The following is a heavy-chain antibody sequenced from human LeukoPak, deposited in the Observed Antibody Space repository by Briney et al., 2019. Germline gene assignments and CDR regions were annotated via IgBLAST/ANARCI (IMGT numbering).Heavy chain of an antibody. CDR2: MNPNSGST. Sequence: ASVKVSCKASGYTFTSYDINWVRQATGQGLEWMGWMNPNSGSTGYAQKFQGRVTMTRNTSINTAYMELNSLRSEDTAIYYCARMYYYDSSINPNWFDPWGREPWSPSPQ. J-gene: IGHJ5*02. CDR3: ARMYYYDSSINPNWFDP. D-gene: IGHD3-22*01. CDR1: GYTFTSYD. V-gene: IGHV1-8*01.